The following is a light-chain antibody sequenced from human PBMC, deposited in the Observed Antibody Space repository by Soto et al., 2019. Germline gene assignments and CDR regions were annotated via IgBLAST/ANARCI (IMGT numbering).Light chain of an antibody. CDR2: DTS. V-gene: IGLV7-46*01. J-gene: IGLJ2*01. Sequence: QTVVTQEPSLTVSPGGTVTLTCGSSTGSVTSGHYPYWFQQKPGQAPRTLIYDTSDKHSWTPARFSGSLLGGKAALTLSGAQPEDEAEFYCLLSYRGPVVFGGGTKLTV. CDR1: TGSVTSGHY. CDR3: LLSYRGPVV.